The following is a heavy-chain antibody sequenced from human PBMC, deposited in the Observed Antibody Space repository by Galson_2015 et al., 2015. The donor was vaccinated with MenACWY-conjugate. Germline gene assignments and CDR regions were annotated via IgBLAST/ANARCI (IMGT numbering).Heavy chain of an antibody. Sequence: TLSLPCPVSGGSISNGAYYWGWIRPHPGRGLEWSGYIYYSGNTYYNPSLKSRVTISVDTSKNQFSLKLTSVTAADTAVYYCARDARDSGANSPHFELWGRGTPVILSS. V-gene: IGHV4-31*03. CDR2: IYYSGNT. D-gene: IGHD4-23*01. CDR1: GGSISNGAYY. CDR3: ARDARDSGANSPHFEL. J-gene: IGHJ2*01.